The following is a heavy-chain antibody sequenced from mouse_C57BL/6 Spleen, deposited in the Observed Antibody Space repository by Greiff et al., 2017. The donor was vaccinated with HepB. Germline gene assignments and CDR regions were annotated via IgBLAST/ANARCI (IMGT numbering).Heavy chain of an antibody. Sequence: QVQLQQPGAELVMPGASVKLSCKASGYTFTSYWMHWVKQRPGQGLEWIGEIDPSDSYTNYNQKFKGKSTLTVDKSSSTAYMQLSSLTSEDSAVYYCARSITTVVYFDYWGQGTTLTVPS. CDR1: GYTFTSYW. J-gene: IGHJ2*01. CDR3: ARSITTVVYFDY. D-gene: IGHD1-1*01. CDR2: IDPSDSYT. V-gene: IGHV1-69*01.